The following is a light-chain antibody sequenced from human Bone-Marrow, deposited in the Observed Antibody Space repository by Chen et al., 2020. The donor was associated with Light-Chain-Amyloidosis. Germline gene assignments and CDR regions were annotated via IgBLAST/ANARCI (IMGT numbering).Light chain of an antibody. Sequence: SYVLTQPSSASVAPGQTATIACGGNNIGSTSVHWYQQTPGQAPLLVVYDDSDRPSGIPERLSGSNSGNTATLTISRVEAGDEADYYCQVWDRSSDRPVFGGGTELTVL. CDR2: DDS. CDR1: NIGSTS. V-gene: IGLV3-21*02. CDR3: QVWDRSSDRPV. J-gene: IGLJ3*02.